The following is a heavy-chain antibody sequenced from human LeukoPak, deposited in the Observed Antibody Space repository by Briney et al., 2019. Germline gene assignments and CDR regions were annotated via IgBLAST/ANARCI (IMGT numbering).Heavy chain of an antibody. CDR1: GYTFTGYY. J-gene: IGHJ6*03. CDR3: ARSNVVPAAKMGYYYYYYTDV. Sequence: GASVKVSCKASGYTFTGYYMHWVRQAPGQGLEWMGWINPNSGGTNYAQKFQGRVTMTRDTSISTAYMELSRLRSDDTAAYYCARSNVVPAAKMGYYYYYYTDVWGKGTTVTGSS. V-gene: IGHV1-2*02. D-gene: IGHD2-2*01. CDR2: INPNSGGT.